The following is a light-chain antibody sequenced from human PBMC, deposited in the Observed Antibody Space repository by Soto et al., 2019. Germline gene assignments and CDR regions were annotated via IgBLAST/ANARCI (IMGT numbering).Light chain of an antibody. Sequence: AIPMTQSPSSLSASVGDRVTITCRASQDIRNDLGWYQQRPGNAPKLLIYGASTLNSGVPARFSGSGSGTDFTLTISSLQPEDFASYYCLQDFDSFPTFGGGTKLEIK. V-gene: IGKV1-6*01. CDR1: QDIRND. CDR3: LQDFDSFPT. CDR2: GAS. J-gene: IGKJ4*01.